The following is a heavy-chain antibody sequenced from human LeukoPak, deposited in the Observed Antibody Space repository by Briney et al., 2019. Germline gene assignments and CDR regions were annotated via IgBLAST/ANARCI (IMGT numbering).Heavy chain of an antibody. Sequence: GGSLRLSCAASGFTFSSYWMSWVRQAPGKGLEWVSGINWNGGSTGYADSVKGRFTISRDNAKNSLYLQMNSLRAEDTALYYCARSHVGEYYYYYMDVWGKGTTVTVSS. V-gene: IGHV3-20*04. J-gene: IGHJ6*03. D-gene: IGHD3-10*01. CDR3: ARSHVGEYYYYYMDV. CDR2: INWNGGST. CDR1: GFTFSSYW.